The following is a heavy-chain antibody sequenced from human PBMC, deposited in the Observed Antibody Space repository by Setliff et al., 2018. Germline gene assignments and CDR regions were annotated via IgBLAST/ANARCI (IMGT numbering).Heavy chain of an antibody. D-gene: IGHD3-22*01. V-gene: IGHV4-61*02. Sequence: SETLSLTCTVSGGSISSGTYYWSWIRQPAGKGLEWIGRIFTSGSTYYNPSLKSRVTISVDTSKNQFSLKLSSVTAADTAVYYCARQPEGGYYDSSGYYGMAPYYFDYWGQGTLVTVSS. J-gene: IGHJ4*02. CDR1: GGSISSGTYY. CDR3: ARQPEGGYYDSSGYYGMAPYYFDY. CDR2: IFTSGST.